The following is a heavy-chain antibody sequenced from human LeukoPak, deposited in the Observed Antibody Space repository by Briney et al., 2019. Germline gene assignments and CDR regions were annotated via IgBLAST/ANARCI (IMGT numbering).Heavy chain of an antibody. D-gene: IGHD3-10*01. J-gene: IGHJ5*02. CDR2: INHSGST. CDR1: GGSFSGYY. V-gene: IGHV4-34*01. Sequence: SETLSLTCAVYGGSFSGYYWSWLRQPPGKGLEWIGEINHSGSTNYNPSLKSRVTISVDTSKNQFSLKLSSVTAADTAVYYCARKSNYYYGSGSYRNWFDPWGQGTLVTVSS. CDR3: ARKSNYYYGSGSYRNWFDP.